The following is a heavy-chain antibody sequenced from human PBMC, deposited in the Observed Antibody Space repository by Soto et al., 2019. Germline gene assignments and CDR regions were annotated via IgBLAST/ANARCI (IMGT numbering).Heavy chain of an antibody. Sequence: TLSLPFTVSGGSISSGCYYWSWIRQHPGKVLEWIVYIYYSGSTYYNPSLKSRVTISVDTSKNQFSLKLSSVTAADKAVYYCARFTTYYDFWSGYYTHVGYYYYGMDFWGQGTTVTVSS. J-gene: IGHJ6*02. D-gene: IGHD3-3*01. CDR2: IYYSGST. CDR3: ARFTTYYDFWSGYYTHVGYYYYGMDF. CDR1: GGSISSGCYY. V-gene: IGHV4-31*02.